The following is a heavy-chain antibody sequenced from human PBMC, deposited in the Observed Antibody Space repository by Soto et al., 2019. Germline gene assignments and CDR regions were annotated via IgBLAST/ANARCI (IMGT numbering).Heavy chain of an antibody. D-gene: IGHD3-3*01. V-gene: IGHV4-34*01. CDR3: ARGLKWWDVVLRDYYYYGMDV. CDR1: GGSFSGYY. CDR2: INHSGST. J-gene: IGHJ6*02. Sequence: SETLSLTCAVYGGSFSGYYWSWIRQPPGKGLEWIGEINHSGSTNYNPSLKSRVTISVDTSKNQFSLKLSSVTAADTAVYYCARGLKWWDVVLRDYYYYGMDVWGQGTTVTVSS.